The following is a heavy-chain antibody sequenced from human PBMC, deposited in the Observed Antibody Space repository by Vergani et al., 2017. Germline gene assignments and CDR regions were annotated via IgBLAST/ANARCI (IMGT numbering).Heavy chain of an antibody. J-gene: IGHJ6*02. D-gene: IGHD2-2*03. V-gene: IGHV1-2*02. CDR3: ARDGYCSSTSCPYYYGMDV. CDR1: GYTFTGYY. Sequence: QVQLVQSGAEVKKPGASVKVSCKASGYTFTGYYIHWVRQAPGQGLEWMGWINPNSGDTNYAQKFQGRVTMTRDTSISTAYMELSRLRSDDTAVYYCARDGYCSSTSCPYYYGMDVWGQGTTVTVSS. CDR2: INPNSGDT.